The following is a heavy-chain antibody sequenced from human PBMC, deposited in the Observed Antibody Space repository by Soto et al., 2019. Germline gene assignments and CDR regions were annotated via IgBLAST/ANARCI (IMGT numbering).Heavy chain of an antibody. CDR2: IYSDGSRT. Sequence: EVQLVESGGGLVQPGGSLRLSCATSGFTFNTYWMHWVRQAPGKGLVWVSRIYSDGSRTSYADSVKGRFTISRDNAKNTLYLQMGSLSPEDTAVYYCARGAGGYYYMDVWGKGTTVTVSS. V-gene: IGHV3-74*01. J-gene: IGHJ6*03. D-gene: IGHD3-10*01. CDR1: GFTFNTYW. CDR3: ARGAGGYYYMDV.